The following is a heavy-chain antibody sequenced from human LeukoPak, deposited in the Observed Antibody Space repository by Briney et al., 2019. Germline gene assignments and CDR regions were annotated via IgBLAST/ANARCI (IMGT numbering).Heavy chain of an antibody. Sequence: SETLSLTCTVSGGSISSGTYYWGWIRQPPGKGLEWLGSIYHTGSTFYNPSLKSRVTISLDTNQFSLKVTSVTAADTAVYYCTRGAGWLIDYWGQGILVTVSS. CDR1: GGSISSGTYY. CDR3: TRGAGWLIDY. D-gene: IGHD3-16*01. CDR2: IYHTGST. J-gene: IGHJ4*02. V-gene: IGHV4-39*07.